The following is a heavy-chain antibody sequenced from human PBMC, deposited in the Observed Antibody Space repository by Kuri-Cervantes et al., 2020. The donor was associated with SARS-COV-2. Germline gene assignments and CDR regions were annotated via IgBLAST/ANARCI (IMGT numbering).Heavy chain of an antibody. J-gene: IGHJ4*02. CDR2: VKTNSGNT. V-gene: IGHV1-2*02. Sequence: ASVKVSCKASGYTFTGYYMHWVRQAPGQGLEWMGMVKTNSGNTLYAQIFQGRVTMTRDTSISTAYMELSRLRSDDTAVYYCARTPSAGQPNHFDYWGQGTLVTVSS. D-gene: IGHD3-10*01. CDR3: ARTPSAGQPNHFDY. CDR1: GYTFTGYY.